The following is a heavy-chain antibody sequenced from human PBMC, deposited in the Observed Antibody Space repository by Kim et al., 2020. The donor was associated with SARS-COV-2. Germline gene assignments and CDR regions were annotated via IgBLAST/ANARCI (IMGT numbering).Heavy chain of an antibody. CDR3: ARVRRGIWFGELLGYFDY. Sequence: QSRVTMTRDTSISTAYMELSRLRSEDTAVYYCARVRRGIWFGELLGYFDYWGQGTLVTVSS. V-gene: IGHV1-2*02. D-gene: IGHD3-10*01. J-gene: IGHJ4*02.